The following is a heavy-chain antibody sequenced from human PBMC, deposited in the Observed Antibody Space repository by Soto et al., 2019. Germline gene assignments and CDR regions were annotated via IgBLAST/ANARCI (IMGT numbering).Heavy chain of an antibody. Sequence: GASVKVSSKASGGTFSSYAISWVRQAPGQGLEWMGGIIPIFGTANYAQKFQGRVTITADESTSTAYMELSSLRSEDTAVYYCARAYSSSSRGYYYGMDVWGQGTTVTVSS. D-gene: IGHD6-6*01. CDR3: ARAYSSSSRGYYYGMDV. J-gene: IGHJ6*02. V-gene: IGHV1-69*13. CDR1: GGTFSSYA. CDR2: IIPIFGTA.